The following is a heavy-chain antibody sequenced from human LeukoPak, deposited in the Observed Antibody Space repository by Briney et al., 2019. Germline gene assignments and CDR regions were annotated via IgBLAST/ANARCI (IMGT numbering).Heavy chain of an antibody. J-gene: IGHJ4*02. V-gene: IGHV4-59*01. D-gene: IGHD6-13*01. Sequence: SETLSLTCTVSGGSISSYYWSWIRQPPGKGLEWIGYIYYSGSTNYNPSLKSRVTISVDTSKNQFSLKLSSVTAADTAVYYCASLHSVAAADLDYWGQGTLVTVSS. CDR3: ASLHSVAAADLDY. CDR1: GGSISSYY. CDR2: IYYSGST.